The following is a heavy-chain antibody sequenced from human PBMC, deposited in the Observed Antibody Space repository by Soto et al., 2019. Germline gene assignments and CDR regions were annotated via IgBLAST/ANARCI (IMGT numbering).Heavy chain of an antibody. J-gene: IGHJ6*02. CDR3: ARGGVVVPAAMREGPFNYYYYGMDV. V-gene: IGHV3-53*01. D-gene: IGHD2-2*01. CDR1: GFTVSSNY. CDR2: IYSGGST. Sequence: GGSLRLSCAASGFTVSSNYMSWVRQAPGKGLEWVSVIYSGGSTYYADSVKGRFTISRDNSKNTRYLQMNSLRAEDTAVYYCARGGVVVPAAMREGPFNYYYYGMDVWGQGTTVTVSS.